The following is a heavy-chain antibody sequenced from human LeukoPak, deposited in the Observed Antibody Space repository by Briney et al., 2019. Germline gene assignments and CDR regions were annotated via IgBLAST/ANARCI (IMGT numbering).Heavy chain of an antibody. V-gene: IGHV3-23*01. CDR3: ATGGLGISPFEY. Sequence: GGSLRLSCAASGFTFSSYAMSWVRQAPGKGLEWVSPISSSGVSTYYADSVKGRFTISRDNSKNTLYLQMNSLRAEDTAIYYCATGGLGISPFEYWGQGTLVTVSS. D-gene: IGHD3/OR15-3a*01. J-gene: IGHJ4*02. CDR1: GFTFSSYA. CDR2: ISSSGVST.